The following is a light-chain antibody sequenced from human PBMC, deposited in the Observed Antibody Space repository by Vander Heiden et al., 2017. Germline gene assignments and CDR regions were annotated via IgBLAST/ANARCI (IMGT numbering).Light chain of an antibody. CDR2: EFS. Sequence: ALTPPASPSGSPGQSVNISCTGTSSDGGGHYFVSWYQQHPGKAPKFLIYEFSKRPSGVPDRFSGARSGNTASLTVSGLQAEDEADYYCSSYAGNNTYVFGTGTKVTVL. CDR3: SSYAGNNTYV. CDR1: SSDGGGHYF. J-gene: IGLJ1*01. V-gene: IGLV2-8*01.